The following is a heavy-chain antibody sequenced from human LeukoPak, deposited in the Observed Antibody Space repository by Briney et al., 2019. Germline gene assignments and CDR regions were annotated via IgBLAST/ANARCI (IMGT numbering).Heavy chain of an antibody. D-gene: IGHD3-22*01. J-gene: IGHJ4*02. CDR1: GYTLTELS. CDR2: FDPEDGET. CDR3: AANYYDSSGPCDY. V-gene: IGHV1-24*01. Sequence: GASVKVSCKVSGYTLTELSMHWVRQAPGKGLEWMGGFDPEDGETIYAQKFQGRVTMTEDTSTDTAYMELSSLRSEDTAVYNCAANYYDSSGPCDYWGQGTLVTVSS.